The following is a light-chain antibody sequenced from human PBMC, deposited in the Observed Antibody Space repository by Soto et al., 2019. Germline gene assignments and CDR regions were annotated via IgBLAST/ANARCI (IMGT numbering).Light chain of an antibody. Sequence: QSVLTQPPSVSAAPGQKVTISCSGSSPNIGINTVSWYQQLPGTAPKLLIYEDNKRPSGIPDRFSGSKSGTSATLGITGLQTGDEAEYYCASWDSSLIGGVFGGVTKVTVL. CDR1: SPNIGINT. CDR3: ASWDSSLIGGV. V-gene: IGLV1-51*02. J-gene: IGLJ2*01. CDR2: EDN.